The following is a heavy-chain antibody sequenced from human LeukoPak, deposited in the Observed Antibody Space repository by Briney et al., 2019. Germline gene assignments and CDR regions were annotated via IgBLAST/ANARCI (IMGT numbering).Heavy chain of an antibody. D-gene: IGHD5-18*01. Sequence: GGSLRLSCAASGFSFSTYAMHWVRQDPGKGLVWVGLVSFDGNHIDYADSVQGRFTISRDMTKNTFYLQMNSLRAEDTAVYYCARDRIQIWSYVGTFDYWGPGALVTVSS. CDR1: GFSFSTYA. V-gene: IGHV3-30*04. J-gene: IGHJ4*02. CDR2: VSFDGNHI. CDR3: ARDRIQIWSYVGTFDY.